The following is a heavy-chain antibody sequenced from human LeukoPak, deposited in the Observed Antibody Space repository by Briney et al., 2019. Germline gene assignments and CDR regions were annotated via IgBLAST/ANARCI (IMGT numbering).Heavy chain of an antibody. CDR3: ARASLRFLERFLEPRPGRPYYMDV. J-gene: IGHJ6*03. Sequence: SLKLCCKASGGTFSSYAISSVRQAPGHGLEWRRGIIPIFGTANYAQKFQARVTITTDESTSTAYMELSSPRSEDTAVYSCARASLRFLERFLEPRPGRPYYMDVWGKGTTVTVSS. CDR1: GGTFSSYA. CDR2: IIPIFGTA. V-gene: IGHV1-69*05. D-gene: IGHD3-3*01.